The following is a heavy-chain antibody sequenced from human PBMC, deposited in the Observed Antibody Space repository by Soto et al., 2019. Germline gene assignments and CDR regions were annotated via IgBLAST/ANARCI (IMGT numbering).Heavy chain of an antibody. CDR2: INHSGST. CDR3: ARGGRDYIWGSYPKGYYYYMDV. V-gene: IGHV4-34*01. D-gene: IGHD3-16*02. Sequence: SETLSLTCAVYGGSFSGYYWSWIRQPPGKGLEWIGEINHSGSTNYNPSLKSRVTISVDTSKNQFSLKLSSVTAADTAVYYCARGGRDYIWGSYPKGYYYYMDVWGKGTTVTVSS. J-gene: IGHJ6*03. CDR1: GGSFSGYY.